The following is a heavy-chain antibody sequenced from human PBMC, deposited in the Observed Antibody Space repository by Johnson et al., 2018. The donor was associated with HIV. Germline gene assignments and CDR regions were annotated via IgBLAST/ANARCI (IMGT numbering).Heavy chain of an antibody. CDR3: ARGSWSSGSYGIWYAFHI. Sequence: EVQLVESGGGLVKPGGSLRLSCAASGFTFTNAWMTWVRQAPGKGLEWVGRIKSKTDGGTTDYAAPVQGRFTISRDDSKNTLYLQMNSLKTEDTAVYYCARGSWSSGSYGIWYAFHIWGQGTMVTVSS. D-gene: IGHD1-26*01. CDR1: GFTFTNAW. CDR2: IKSKTDGGTT. J-gene: IGHJ3*02. V-gene: IGHV3-15*01.